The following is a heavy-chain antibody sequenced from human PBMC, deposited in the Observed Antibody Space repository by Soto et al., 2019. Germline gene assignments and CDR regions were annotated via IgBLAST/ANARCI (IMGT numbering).Heavy chain of an antibody. CDR3: ARGLIGSGTANDC. Sequence: EVQLVESGVGLVQPGGSLRLSCSASGFTFSSHWMVWVRQGPGKGLEWVSRIISDGSHTSYADRVKGRFTISRDNAKNTMYLQMNSLRAEDTALYYCARGLIGSGTANDCCGQGTLVTVSS. CDR1: GFTFSSHW. J-gene: IGHJ4*02. V-gene: IGHV3-74*01. CDR2: IISDGSHT. D-gene: IGHD3-9*01.